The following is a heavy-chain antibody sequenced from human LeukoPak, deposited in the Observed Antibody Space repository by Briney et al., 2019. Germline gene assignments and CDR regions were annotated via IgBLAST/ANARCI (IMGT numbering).Heavy chain of an antibody. CDR1: GFTFSSYA. J-gene: IGHJ4*02. Sequence: PGRSLRLSCAASGFTFSSYAMHWVRQAPGKGLEWVAVISYDGSNKYYADSVKGRFTISRDNSKNTLYLQMNSLRAEDTAVYYCARDAIAAAGSLFDYWGQGTLVTVSS. CDR3: ARDAIAAAGSLFDY. D-gene: IGHD6-13*01. V-gene: IGHV3-30-3*01. CDR2: ISYDGSNK.